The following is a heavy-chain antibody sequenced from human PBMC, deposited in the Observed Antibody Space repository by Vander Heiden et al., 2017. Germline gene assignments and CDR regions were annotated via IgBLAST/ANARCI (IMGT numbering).Heavy chain of an antibody. D-gene: IGHD1-26*01. Sequence: QLQLQESGPGLVKPSETLSLTCTVSGGSISSSSYYWGWIRQPPGKGLEWIGSIYYSGSTYYNPSLKSRVTISVDTSKNQFSLKLSSVTAADTAVYYCARHRPFRRDGRSTGWFDPWGQGTLVTVSS. CDR1: GGSISSSSYY. CDR3: ARHRPFRRDGRSTGWFDP. CDR2: IYYSGST. V-gene: IGHV4-39*01. J-gene: IGHJ5*02.